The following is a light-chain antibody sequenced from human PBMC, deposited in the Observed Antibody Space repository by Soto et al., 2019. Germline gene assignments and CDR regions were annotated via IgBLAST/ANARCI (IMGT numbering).Light chain of an antibody. CDR3: CSFASGISLV. J-gene: IGLJ2*01. CDR2: DVS. V-gene: IGLV2-14*03. Sequence: QSALTRPASVSGSPGQSITISCTGTGNDVGGYNYVSWYQQHPGKAPKVLIYDVSNRPPGVSNRFSGSKSGNTASLTISGLQAEDEAHYYCCSFASGISLVFGEGTKVTVL. CDR1: GNDVGGYNY.